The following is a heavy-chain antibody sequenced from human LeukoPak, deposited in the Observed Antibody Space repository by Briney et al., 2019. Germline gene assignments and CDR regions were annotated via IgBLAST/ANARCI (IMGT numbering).Heavy chain of an antibody. CDR3: ARARKYSSSWYAGDY. D-gene: IGHD6-13*01. J-gene: IGHJ4*02. CDR2: IKQGGSEK. CDR1: GFTFSSYW. V-gene: IGHV3-7*01. Sequence: GGSLRLSCAASGFTFSSYWMSWVRQAPGKGLEWVANIKQGGSEKYYVDSVKGRFTISRDNAKNSLYLQMNSLRAEDTAVYYCARARKYSSSWYAGDYWGQGTLVTVSS.